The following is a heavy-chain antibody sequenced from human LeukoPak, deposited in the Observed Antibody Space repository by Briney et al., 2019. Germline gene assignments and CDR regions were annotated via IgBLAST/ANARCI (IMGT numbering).Heavy chain of an antibody. V-gene: IGHV3-23*01. D-gene: IGHD2-2*01. CDR3: TKHKGTSTSSQSD. J-gene: IGHJ4*02. Sequence: PGGSLRLSCAASGFTFSSYAMSWVRQAPGKGLEWVSAISGSGGSTYYADSVKGRFTISRDNSKNTLYLQMSSLRAEDTAVYYCTKHKGTSTSSQSDWGQGTLVTVSS. CDR2: ISGSGGST. CDR1: GFTFSSYA.